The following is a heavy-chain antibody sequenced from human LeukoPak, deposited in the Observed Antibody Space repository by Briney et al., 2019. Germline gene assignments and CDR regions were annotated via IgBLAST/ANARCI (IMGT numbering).Heavy chain of an antibody. CDR2: ISHDGDHK. CDR1: GFTFSSYG. J-gene: IGHJ4*02. V-gene: IGHV3-30*19. Sequence: RGSLRLSCAASGFTFSSYGMHWVRQAPGTGLEWVAVISHDGDHKYHADSVKGRFTISRDNSKNTLYLQMNSLRVEDTAAYYCARMRGRYCSSNGCYVEYWGQGALVTVSS. CDR3: ARMRGRYCSSNGCYVEY. D-gene: IGHD2-2*01.